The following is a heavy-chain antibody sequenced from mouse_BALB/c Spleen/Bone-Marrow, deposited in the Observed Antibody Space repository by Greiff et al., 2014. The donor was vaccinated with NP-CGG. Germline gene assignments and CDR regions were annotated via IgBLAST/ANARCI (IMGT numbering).Heavy chain of an antibody. J-gene: IGHJ3*01. CDR3: ALNWDSAY. D-gene: IGHD4-1*02. Sequence: EVMLVESGGDLVKPGGSLKLSCAASGFTFSSYGMSWARQTPDKRLEWVATINNGGTYTYYPDSVKGRFTISRDNAKNTLYLQMSSLKSEDTAMYYCALNWDSAYWGQGTLVTVSA. CDR2: INNGGTYT. CDR1: GFTFSSYG. V-gene: IGHV5-6*02.